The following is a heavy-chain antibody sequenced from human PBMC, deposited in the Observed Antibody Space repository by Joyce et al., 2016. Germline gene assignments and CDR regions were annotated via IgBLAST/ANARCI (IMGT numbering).Heavy chain of an antibody. J-gene: IGHJ4*02. Sequence: EVQLVESGGGLVQPGVSLRLSCVGCGFSFSNYRMAWVRQAPGKGLEWVANNRQDGNEKYYVDSVKGRFTIARDNAKSSLYLQMNSLRAEDTAVDHCAGDNKGAFDYWGQGALVTVSP. CDR1: GFSFSNYR. V-gene: IGHV3-7*03. CDR3: AGDNKGAFDY. D-gene: IGHD4/OR15-4a*01. CDR2: NRQDGNEK.